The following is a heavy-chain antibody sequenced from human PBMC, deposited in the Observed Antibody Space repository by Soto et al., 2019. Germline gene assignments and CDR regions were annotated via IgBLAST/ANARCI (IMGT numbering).Heavy chain of an antibody. CDR1: GFTFRSYG. J-gene: IGHJ4*02. V-gene: IGHV3-23*01. D-gene: IGHD6-19*01. Sequence: EVQLLESGGGLVQPGGSLRLSCAASGFTFRSYGMSWVRQAPGKGLEWASSFTDGNTYYADSVKGRFTIYRDNSKDTLYLQMNSLGAEDTAIYYCAKAYSTGWKVYYYDYWGQGTLVTVSS. CDR2: FTDGNT. CDR3: AKAYSTGWKVYYYDY.